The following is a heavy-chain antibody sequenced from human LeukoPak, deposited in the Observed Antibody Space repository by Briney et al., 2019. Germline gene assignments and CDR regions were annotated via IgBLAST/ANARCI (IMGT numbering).Heavy chain of an antibody. V-gene: IGHV4-34*01. CDR2: INHSGST. Sequence: SEILSLTCAVYGGSFSGYYWSWIRQPPGKGLEWIGEINHSGSTNYNPSLKSRVTISVDTSKNQFSLKLSSVTAADTAVYYCARSAYSSSWYSFDYWGQGTLVTVSS. J-gene: IGHJ4*02. D-gene: IGHD6-13*01. CDR3: ARSAYSSSWYSFDY. CDR1: GGSFSGYY.